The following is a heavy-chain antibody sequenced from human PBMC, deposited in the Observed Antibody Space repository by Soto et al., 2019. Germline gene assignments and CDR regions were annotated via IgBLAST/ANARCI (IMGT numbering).Heavy chain of an antibody. CDR2: IYYSGST. CDR1: GVSISSSSYY. J-gene: IGHJ4*02. CDR3: ASTYGSGGLFDY. Sequence: SETLSLTCTVSGVSISSSSYYWGWIRQPPGKGLEWIGSIYYSGSTYYNPSLKSRVTISVDTSKNQFSLKLSSVTAADTAVYYCASTYGSGGLFDYWGQGTLVTVSS. D-gene: IGHD3-10*01. V-gene: IGHV4-39*01.